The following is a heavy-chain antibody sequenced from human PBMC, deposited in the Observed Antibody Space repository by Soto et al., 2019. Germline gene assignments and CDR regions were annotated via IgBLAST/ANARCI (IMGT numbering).Heavy chain of an antibody. V-gene: IGHV1-69*13. CDR3: ARDSWVDIVATTSSGWLDY. CDR1: GGTFSIYA. J-gene: IGHJ4*02. D-gene: IGHD5-12*01. CDR2: IIPIFGTA. Sequence: ASVKVSCKASGGTFSIYAIIWVRQAPGQGLEWMGGIIPIFGTANYAQKFQGRVTITADESTSTAYMELSSLRSEDTAVYYCARDSWVDIVATTSSGWLDYWGQGTLVTVSS.